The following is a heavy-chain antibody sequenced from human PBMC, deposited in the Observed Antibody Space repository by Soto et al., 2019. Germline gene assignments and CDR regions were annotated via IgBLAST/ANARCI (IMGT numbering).Heavy chain of an antibody. CDR3: ASHSGSSPEGRYYYGMDV. D-gene: IGHD1-26*01. J-gene: IGHJ6*02. CDR2: IISIFGTA. CDR1: GGTFSSYA. Sequence: QVQLVQSGAEVKKPGSSVKVSCKASGGTFSSYAISWVRQAPGQGLEWMGGIISIFGTADYAQKFQGRVTITAVESTSTAYMELSSLRSEDTAVYYCASHSGSSPEGRYYYGMDVWGQGTTVTVSS. V-gene: IGHV1-69*12.